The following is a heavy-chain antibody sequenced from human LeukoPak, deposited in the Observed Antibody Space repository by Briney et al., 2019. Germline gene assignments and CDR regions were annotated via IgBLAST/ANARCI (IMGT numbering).Heavy chain of an antibody. CDR1: GFTFSSYW. Sequence: PGGSLRLSCAASGFTFSSYWMHWVRQAPGKGLEWVSGISWNSGSIGYADSVKGRFTISRDNAKNSLYLQMNSLRAEDTALYYCAKVTISYYDSSDAFDIWGQGTMVTVSS. D-gene: IGHD3-22*01. CDR3: AKVTISYYDSSDAFDI. V-gene: IGHV3-9*01. CDR2: ISWNSGSI. J-gene: IGHJ3*02.